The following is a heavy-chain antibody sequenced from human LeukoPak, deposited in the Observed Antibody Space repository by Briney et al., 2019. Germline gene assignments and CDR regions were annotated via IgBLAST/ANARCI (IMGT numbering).Heavy chain of an antibody. Sequence: GGSLRLSCAASGFTFSSYAMSWVRQAPGKGLEWVSVIYSGGNTYYADSVKGRFTISRDISRSTLYLQMNSLRAEDTAVYYCAGAHSSSWSVFWGRGTLVTVSS. D-gene: IGHD6-13*01. CDR2: IYSGGNT. V-gene: IGHV3-53*01. J-gene: IGHJ5*01. CDR1: GFTFSSYA. CDR3: AGAHSSSWSVF.